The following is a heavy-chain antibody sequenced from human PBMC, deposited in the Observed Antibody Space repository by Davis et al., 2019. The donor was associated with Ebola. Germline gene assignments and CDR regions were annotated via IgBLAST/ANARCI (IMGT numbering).Heavy chain of an antibody. CDR3: AKMDCSGGSCYSGDYYYYGMDV. Sequence: GEFLKISYAASGFTFSSYGMHWVRQAPGKGLEWVAVISYDGSNKYYADSVKGRFTISRDNSKNTLYLQMNSLRAEDTAVYYCAKMDCSGGSCYSGDYYYYGMDVWGKGTTVTVSS. CDR2: ISYDGSNK. CDR1: GFTFSSYG. V-gene: IGHV3-30*18. J-gene: IGHJ6*04. D-gene: IGHD2-15*01.